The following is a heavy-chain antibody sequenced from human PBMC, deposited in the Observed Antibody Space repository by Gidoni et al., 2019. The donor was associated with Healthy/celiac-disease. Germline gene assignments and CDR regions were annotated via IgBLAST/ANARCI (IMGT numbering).Heavy chain of an antibody. D-gene: IGHD1-1*01. J-gene: IGHJ5*02. CDR1: GYSFTSYW. CDR2: IYPGDSDT. Sequence: EVQLVQSGAEVKKPGESLKISCKGSGYSFTSYWIGWVRQMPGKGLEWMGIIYPGDSDTRYSPSFQGQVTISADKSISTAYLQWSSLKASDTAMYYCARQVRGYNWNDKDGDWFDPWGQGTLVTVSS. V-gene: IGHV5-51*01. CDR3: ARQVRGYNWNDKDGDWFDP.